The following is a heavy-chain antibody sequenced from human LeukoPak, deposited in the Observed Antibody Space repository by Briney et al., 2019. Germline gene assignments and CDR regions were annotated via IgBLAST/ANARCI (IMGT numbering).Heavy chain of an antibody. CDR2: VRNDGDYT. CDR3: AKMTVAGRFLDY. V-gene: IGHV3-23*01. CDR1: GFTFTNYA. Sequence: GGSLRLSCTASGFTFTNYAMSWVRQAPGKGLEWVSLVRNDGDYTFYADSVKGRFTISRDNSKNTLFLQMNGLRAEDTAIYYCAKMTVAGRFLDYWGQGTLVTVSS. D-gene: IGHD6-6*01. J-gene: IGHJ4*02.